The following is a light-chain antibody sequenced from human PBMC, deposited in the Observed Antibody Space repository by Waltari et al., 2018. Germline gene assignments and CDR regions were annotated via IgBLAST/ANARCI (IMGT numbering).Light chain of an antibody. CDR1: NIGMKN. CDR2: RDD. CDR3: QVWDNSNGV. V-gene: IGLV3-9*01. Sequence: SYELTQPVSVSVAQGQTAKITCGGDNIGMKNVHWYQHRPGQAPLLVLYRDDSRPPGIPDRFSGSHSGNTATLTISGAQAGDEAAYYCQVWDNSNGVFGGGT. J-gene: IGLJ3*02.